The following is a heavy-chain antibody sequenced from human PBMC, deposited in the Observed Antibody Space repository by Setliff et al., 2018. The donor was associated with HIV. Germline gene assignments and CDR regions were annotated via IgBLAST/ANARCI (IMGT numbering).Heavy chain of an antibody. Sequence: SETLSLTCTVSGGSISSHYWSWIRQPPGKGLEWIGYIYYSGSTNYSPSLKSRVTISLDTSKNQFSLKLSSVTAADTAVYYCARVALRYFDWLFFPDYMDVWGKGTTVTVSS. CDR3: ARVALRYFDWLFFPDYMDV. CDR1: GGSISSHY. CDR2: IYYSGST. V-gene: IGHV4-59*11. J-gene: IGHJ6*03. D-gene: IGHD3-9*01.